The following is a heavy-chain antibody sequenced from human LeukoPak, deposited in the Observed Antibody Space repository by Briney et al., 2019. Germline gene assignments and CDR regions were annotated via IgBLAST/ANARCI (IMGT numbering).Heavy chain of an antibody. D-gene: IGHD3-10*01. CDR3: ARDRTMVRGVPAFDY. Sequence: GGSLRLSCAASGFTVSSNYMSWVRRAPGKGLEWVSVIYSGGSTYYADSVKGRFTISRDNSKNTLYLQMNSLRAEDTAVYYCARDRTMVRGVPAFDYWGQGTLDTVSS. CDR2: IYSGGST. J-gene: IGHJ4*02. CDR1: GFTVSSNY. V-gene: IGHV3-66*01.